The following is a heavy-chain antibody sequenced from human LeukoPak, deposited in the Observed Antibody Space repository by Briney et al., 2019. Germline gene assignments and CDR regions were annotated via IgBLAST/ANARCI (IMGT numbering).Heavy chain of an antibody. CDR2: ISAYNDNT. J-gene: IGHJ4*02. Sequence: ASVKVSCKASGYTFTSYGINWVRQAPGQGLGWMGWISAYNDNTNYAQKLQGRVTVTTDTSTSTAYMELRSLRSDDTAVYYCAREPWVRYAYFDYWGQGTLVTVSS. V-gene: IGHV1-18*01. CDR3: AREPWVRYAYFDY. D-gene: IGHD3-16*01. CDR1: GYTFTSYG.